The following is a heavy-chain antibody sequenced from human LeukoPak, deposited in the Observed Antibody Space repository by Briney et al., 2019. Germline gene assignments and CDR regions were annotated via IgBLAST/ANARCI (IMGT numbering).Heavy chain of an antibody. D-gene: IGHD3-9*01. CDR2: IYYSGST. CDR1: GGSISSYY. Sequence: SETLSLTCTVSGGSISSYYWSWIRQPPGKGLEWIGYIYYSGSTNYNPSLKSRVTMSVDTSKNQFSLKLSSVTAADTAVYYCASLMYYDILTGYYQSDYWGQGTLVTVSS. V-gene: IGHV4-59*12. J-gene: IGHJ4*02. CDR3: ASLMYYDILTGYYQSDY.